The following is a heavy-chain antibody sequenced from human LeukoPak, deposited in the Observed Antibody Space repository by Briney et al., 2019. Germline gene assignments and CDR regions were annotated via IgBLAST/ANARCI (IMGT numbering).Heavy chain of an antibody. CDR3: ARGGSGRPDYFDY. D-gene: IGHD6-19*01. J-gene: IGHJ4*02. V-gene: IGHV4-28*03. Sequence: SDTLSLTCAVSGYSISSSNWWGWIRQPPGKGLEWIGHIFYSGNTNYNPSLKSRVTISVDMSTNQISLNLTSVTAADTAVYYCARGGSGRPDYFDYWGQGTLVTVSS. CDR1: GYSISSSNW. CDR2: IFYSGNT.